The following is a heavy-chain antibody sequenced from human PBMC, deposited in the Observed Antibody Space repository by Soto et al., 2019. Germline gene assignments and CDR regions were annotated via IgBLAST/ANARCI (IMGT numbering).Heavy chain of an antibody. V-gene: IGHV1-2*04. CDR1: GYTFTGYY. J-gene: IGHJ4*02. CDR3: ARGELGYCSGGSCRPDY. Sequence: ASVKVSCKASGYTFTGYYMHWVRQAPGQGLEWMGWINPNSGGTNYAQKFQGWVTMTRDTSISTAYMELSRLRSDDTAVYYCARGELGYCSGGSCRPDYWGQGTLVTVPS. D-gene: IGHD2-15*01. CDR2: INPNSGGT.